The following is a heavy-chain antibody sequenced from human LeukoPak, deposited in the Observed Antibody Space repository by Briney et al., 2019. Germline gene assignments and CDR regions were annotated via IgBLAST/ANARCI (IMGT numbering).Heavy chain of an antibody. CDR1: GYSFASYW. Sequence: GESLRISCKGSGYSFASYWISWVRQMPGKGLEWMGKIDPIDSYTNYSPSFQGHVTISADKSLSTAYLQWSSLRASDTAMYYCARRHTSMVDWGQGTLVTVSS. CDR2: IDPIDSYT. CDR3: ARRHTSMVD. D-gene: IGHD5-18*01. V-gene: IGHV5-10-1*01. J-gene: IGHJ4*02.